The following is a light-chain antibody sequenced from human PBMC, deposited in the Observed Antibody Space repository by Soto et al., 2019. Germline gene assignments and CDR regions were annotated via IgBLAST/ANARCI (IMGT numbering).Light chain of an antibody. CDR1: QSIYTY. CDR3: QQTYSTPLT. CDR2: AAS. V-gene: IGKV1-39*01. Sequence: DIQMTQSPSSLSASVGGRVTITCRATQSIYTYLSWYQQKPGKAPKLLISAASSLESGVPSRFSGSGSGTDFSLTISSLQPEDFATYYCQQTYSTPLTFGGGTKVEIK. J-gene: IGKJ4*01.